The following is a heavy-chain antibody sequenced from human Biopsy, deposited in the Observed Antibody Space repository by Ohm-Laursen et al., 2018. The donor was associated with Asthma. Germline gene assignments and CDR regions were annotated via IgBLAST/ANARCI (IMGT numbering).Heavy chain of an antibody. CDR2: INAANGNT. D-gene: IGHD3-9*01. J-gene: IGHJ3*01. CDR3: ARTYFDFLTGQVNDAFAL. Sequence: EASVKVSCKASGYTFTGYYMHWVRQAPGHSLEWMGWINAANGNTKYSQKFQGRLTISRDTSASTAYMDLSSLRSEDTAVYYCARTYFDFLTGQVNDAFALWGQGTMVTVSS. V-gene: IGHV1-3*01. CDR1: GYTFTGYY.